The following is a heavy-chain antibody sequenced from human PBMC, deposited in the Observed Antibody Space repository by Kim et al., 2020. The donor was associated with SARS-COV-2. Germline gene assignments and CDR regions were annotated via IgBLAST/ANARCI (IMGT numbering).Heavy chain of an antibody. CDR3: ARQVVPAARGRYYYYGMDV. J-gene: IGHJ6*02. Sequence: SETLSLTCTVSGGSISSSSYYWGWIRQPPGKGLEWIGSIYYSGSTYYNPSLKSRVTISVDTSKNQFSLKLSSVTAADTAVYYCARQVVPAARGRYYYYGMDVWGQGTTVTVSS. CDR2: IYYSGST. V-gene: IGHV4-39*01. CDR1: GGSISSSSYY. D-gene: IGHD2-2*01.